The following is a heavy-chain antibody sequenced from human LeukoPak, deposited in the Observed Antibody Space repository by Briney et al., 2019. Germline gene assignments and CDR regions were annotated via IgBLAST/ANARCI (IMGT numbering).Heavy chain of an antibody. J-gene: IGHJ4*02. Sequence: GGSLRLSCAASGFTFSSYGMHWVRQAPGEGLEWVAVIWYDGSNKYYADSVKGRFTISRDNSKNTLYLQMNSLRAEDTAVYYCARESTNARFDYWGQGTLVTASS. CDR2: IWYDGSNK. CDR1: GFTFSSYG. V-gene: IGHV3-33*01. CDR3: ARESTNARFDY. D-gene: IGHD2-8*01.